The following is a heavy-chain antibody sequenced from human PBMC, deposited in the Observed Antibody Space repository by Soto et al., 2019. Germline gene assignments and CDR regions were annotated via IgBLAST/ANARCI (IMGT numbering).Heavy chain of an antibody. J-gene: IGHJ4*02. D-gene: IGHD5-18*01. Sequence: GGSLRLSCAASGFTFSSYSMNWVRQAPGRGLEWVSSISSSSSYIYYADSVKGRFTISRDNAKNSLYLQMNSLRAEDTAVYYCARDFQAMVSYWGQGTLVTVSS. CDR3: ARDFQAMVSY. V-gene: IGHV3-21*01. CDR1: GFTFSSYS. CDR2: ISSSSSYI.